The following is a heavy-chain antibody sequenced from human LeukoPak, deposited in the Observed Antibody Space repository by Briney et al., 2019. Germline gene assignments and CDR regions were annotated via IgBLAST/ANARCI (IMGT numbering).Heavy chain of an antibody. CDR2: IKEDGSEK. V-gene: IGHV3-7*01. Sequence: GGSLRLSCAASGFTFTTYWMSWVRQAPGKGLEWVANIKEDGSEKFYVDSVEGRFTISRDNAKNSLYLQMNSLRAEDTAVYYCAREHYYDSSGYWVDYWGQGTLVTVSS. CDR1: GFTFTTYW. J-gene: IGHJ4*02. CDR3: AREHYYDSSGYWVDY. D-gene: IGHD3-22*01.